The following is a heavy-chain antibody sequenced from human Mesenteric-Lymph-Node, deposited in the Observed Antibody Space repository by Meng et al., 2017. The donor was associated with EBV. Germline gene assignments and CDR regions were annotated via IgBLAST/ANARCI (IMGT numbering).Heavy chain of an antibody. Sequence: QVQLVESGGGVGQPGRSMRLSCTASGFTFNSYTMHWVRQAPGKGLEWVAVISYDGSDKYYADSVKGRFTISRDNSRNTLFLQVNSLGAEDTGVYYCARAVYGFASSLGSFDYWDQGTLVTVAS. V-gene: IGHV3-30-3*01. CDR1: GFTFNSYT. CDR3: ARAVYGFASSLGSFDY. D-gene: IGHD6-13*01. CDR2: ISYDGSDK. J-gene: IGHJ4*02.